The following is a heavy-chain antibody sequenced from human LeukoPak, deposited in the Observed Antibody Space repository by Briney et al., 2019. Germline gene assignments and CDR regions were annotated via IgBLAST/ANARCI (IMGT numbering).Heavy chain of an antibody. D-gene: IGHD4/OR15-4a*01. Sequence: SETLPLTCTVSGGSISSYYWSWIRQPPGKGLEWIGYIYYSGSTNYNPSLKSRVTISVDTSKNQFSLKLSSVTAADTAVYYCARESAKYSPFYYWGQGTLVTVSS. CDR2: IYYSGST. J-gene: IGHJ4*02. V-gene: IGHV4-59*01. CDR1: GGSISSYY. CDR3: ARESAKYSPFYY.